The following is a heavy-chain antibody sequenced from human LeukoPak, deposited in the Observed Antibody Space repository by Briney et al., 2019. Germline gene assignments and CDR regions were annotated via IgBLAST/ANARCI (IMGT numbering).Heavy chain of an antibody. Sequence: ASVKVSCKASGYTFTGYYMHWVRQAPGQGLEWMGWINPNSGGTNYAQKFQGRVTITADESTSTVYMELSSLRSEDTAVYYCARYDFWSSYYYMDVWGKGTTVTVSS. CDR1: GYTFTGYY. V-gene: IGHV1-2*02. J-gene: IGHJ6*03. CDR3: ARYDFWSSYYYMDV. CDR2: INPNSGGT. D-gene: IGHD3-3*01.